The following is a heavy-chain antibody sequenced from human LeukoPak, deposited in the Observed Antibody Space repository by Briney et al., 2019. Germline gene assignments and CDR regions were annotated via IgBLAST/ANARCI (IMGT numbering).Heavy chain of an antibody. CDR2: TRNKANSYTT. CDR3: ARVVGATPLGDYYYMDV. Sequence: GGSLRLSCAASGFTFSDHYMDWVRQAPGKGLEWVGRTRNKANSYTTEYAASVKGRFTISRDDSKNSLYLQMNSLKTEDTAVYYCARVVGATPLGDYYYMDVWGKGTTVTVSS. D-gene: IGHD1-26*01. V-gene: IGHV3-72*01. J-gene: IGHJ6*03. CDR1: GFTFSDHY.